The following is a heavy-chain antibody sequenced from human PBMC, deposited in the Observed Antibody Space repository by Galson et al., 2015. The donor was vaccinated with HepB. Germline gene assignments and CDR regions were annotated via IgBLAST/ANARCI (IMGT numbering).Heavy chain of an antibody. CDR3: ARAAGAPGAFYYYLDV. CDR1: GFTFSTYA. V-gene: IGHV3-23*01. CDR2: ISGSDGST. Sequence: SLRLSCAASGFTFSTYAMSWVRQAPGKGLEWVSDISGSDGSTYYADSAKGRFTISRDNSKNTLFLQMNSLRAEDTAVYYCARAAGAPGAFYYYLDVWGKGTTVTVSS. J-gene: IGHJ6*03. D-gene: IGHD4-17*01.